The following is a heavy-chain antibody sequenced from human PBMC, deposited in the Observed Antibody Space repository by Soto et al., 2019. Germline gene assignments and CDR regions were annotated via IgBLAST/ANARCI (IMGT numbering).Heavy chain of an antibody. Sequence: SETLSLTCTVSGGAISGYYWTWIRQSAGKGLEWIGRIYSSGGTKYNPSLQSRVTMSLDTSKNQFSLRLSSVTAADTAVYYCARGQRFSDSFDPWGQGTLVTVSS. V-gene: IGHV4-4*07. D-gene: IGHD3-3*01. J-gene: IGHJ5*02. CDR2: IYSSGGT. CDR1: GGAISGYY. CDR3: ARGQRFSDSFDP.